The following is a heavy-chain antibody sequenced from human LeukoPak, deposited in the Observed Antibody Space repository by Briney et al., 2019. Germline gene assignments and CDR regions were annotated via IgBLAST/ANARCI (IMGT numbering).Heavy chain of an antibody. CDR2: ISGSGGST. Sequence: GGSLRLSCAASGFTFSSYAMSWVRQAPGKGLEWVSAISGSGGSTYYADSVKGRFTISRDNSKNTLYLQVNSLRAEDTAVYYCAKHEWFGNQVGYYFDYWGQGTLVTVSS. CDR3: AKHEWFGNQVGYYFDY. V-gene: IGHV3-23*01. D-gene: IGHD3-10*01. J-gene: IGHJ4*02. CDR1: GFTFSSYA.